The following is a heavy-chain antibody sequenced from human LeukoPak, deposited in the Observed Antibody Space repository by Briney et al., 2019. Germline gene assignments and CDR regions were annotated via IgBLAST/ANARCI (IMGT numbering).Heavy chain of an antibody. CDR3: ARRNYGSGRTDY. J-gene: IGHJ4*02. D-gene: IGHD3-10*01. CDR2: IYYSGST. V-gene: IGHV4-39*01. Sequence: PSETLTLTCTVSGYSFSSSSYYWVRNRPPPGKGLVWIGNIYYSGSTYYNPSLNSRVTISVDTSKNQFSLKLSSVTAADTAVYYCARRNYGSGRTDYWGQGTLVTVSS. CDR1: GYSFSSSSYY.